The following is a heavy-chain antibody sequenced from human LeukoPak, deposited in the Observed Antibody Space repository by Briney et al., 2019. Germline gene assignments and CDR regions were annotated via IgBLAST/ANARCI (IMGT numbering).Heavy chain of an antibody. CDR2: IWYDASNK. J-gene: IGHJ5*02. D-gene: IGHD1-7*01. V-gene: IGHV3-33*01. Sequence: GGSLRLSCAASGFTFSSFGMHWVRQAPGKGLEWVAVIWYDASNKYYADSVKGRFTISRDNSKDTLYLQMNSLRDDDTAVYYCVRGVGVSRFNYLDPWGQGTLVIVSS. CDR1: GFTFSSFG. CDR3: VRGVGVSRFNYLDP.